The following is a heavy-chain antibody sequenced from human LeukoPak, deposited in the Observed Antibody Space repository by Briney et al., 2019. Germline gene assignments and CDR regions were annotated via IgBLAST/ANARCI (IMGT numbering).Heavy chain of an antibody. J-gene: IGHJ4*02. D-gene: IGHD1-26*01. CDR3: AREWDSGSYYLGYFDY. Sequence: GGSLRLSCAASGFTFSSYSMNWVRQAPGKGLEWVSYISSSSSTIYYADSVKGRFTISRDNAKNSLYLQMNSLKCEDTAVYYCAREWDSGSYYLGYFDYWGQGTLVTVSS. CDR2: ISSSSSTI. V-gene: IGHV3-48*01. CDR1: GFTFSSYS.